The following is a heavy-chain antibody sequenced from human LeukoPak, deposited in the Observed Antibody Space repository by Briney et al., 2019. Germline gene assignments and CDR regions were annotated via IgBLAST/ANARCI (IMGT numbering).Heavy chain of an antibody. V-gene: IGHV4-39*01. D-gene: IGHD1-14*01. CDR1: GGSISGRSYY. CDR3: ARRTRGNNGNDY. Sequence: SETLSLTCTVSGGSISGRSYYWDWLRQPPGKGLKWIGNIDYSGSTSYDPSLNSRVTISVDTSKTQLSLKLNSVTAADTAAYYCARRTRGNNGNDYWGQGTLVTVSS. CDR2: IDYSGST. J-gene: IGHJ4*02.